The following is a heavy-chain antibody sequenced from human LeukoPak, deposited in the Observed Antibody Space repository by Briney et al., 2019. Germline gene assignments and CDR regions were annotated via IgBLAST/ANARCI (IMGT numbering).Heavy chain of an antibody. Sequence: SSQTLSLTCTAPGGSISSGGYCWNWIRQHPGKGLEWIGYIYYSGSTYYNPSLKSRVALSVDTSKNQFSLKLSSLTAADTAVYYCAKSREEIRGLDAFDIWGQGTMVTVSS. V-gene: IGHV4-31*03. CDR2: IYYSGST. D-gene: IGHD5-24*01. CDR3: AKSREEIRGLDAFDI. J-gene: IGHJ3*02. CDR1: GGSISSGGYC.